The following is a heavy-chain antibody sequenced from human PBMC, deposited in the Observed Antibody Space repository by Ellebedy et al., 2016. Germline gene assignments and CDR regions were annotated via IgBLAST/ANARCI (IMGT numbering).Heavy chain of an antibody. Sequence: ASVKVSXKASGYTFTSDDINWVRQAPGQGLEWMGWINPNSGGTNYAQKFQGRVTMTRDTSISTVYMELSRLRSDDTAVYYCARVYSSSWYLEVWGQGTTVTVSS. CDR2: INPNSGGT. J-gene: IGHJ6*02. V-gene: IGHV1-2*02. CDR3: ARVYSSSWYLEV. D-gene: IGHD6-13*01. CDR1: GYTFTSDD.